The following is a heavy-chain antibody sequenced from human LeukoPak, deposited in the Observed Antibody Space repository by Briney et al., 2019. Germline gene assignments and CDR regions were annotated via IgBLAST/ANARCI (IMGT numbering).Heavy chain of an antibody. V-gene: IGHV3-30*03. CDR1: GFTFSSYG. CDR3: ARDKIGEPPYYFDY. Sequence: GGSLRLSCAASGFTFSSYGMHWVRQAPGKGLEWVAVISYDGSNKYYADSVKGRFTISRDNSKNTLYLQMNSLRAEDTAVYYCARDKIGEPPYYFDYWGQGTLVTVSS. J-gene: IGHJ4*02. D-gene: IGHD1-26*01. CDR2: ISYDGSNK.